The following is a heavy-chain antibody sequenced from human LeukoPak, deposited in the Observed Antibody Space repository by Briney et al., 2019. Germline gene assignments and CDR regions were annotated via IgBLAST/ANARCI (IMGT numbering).Heavy chain of an antibody. J-gene: IGHJ3*02. V-gene: IGHV1-46*01. CDR3: ARDGLYCTNGVCSSDI. D-gene: IGHD2-8*01. CDR1: GYTFTGFY. Sequence: ASVKGSCKAPGYTFTGFYMHWVRQAPGQGLECMGKINPSSGGTGYSQEFQGRVTMTRDTSTSTVYMELTSLRSADTAVYYCARDGLYCTNGVCSSDIWGQGTLVTVSS. CDR2: INPSSGGT.